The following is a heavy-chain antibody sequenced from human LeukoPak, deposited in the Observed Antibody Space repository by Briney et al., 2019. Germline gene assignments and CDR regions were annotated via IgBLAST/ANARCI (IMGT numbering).Heavy chain of an antibody. J-gene: IGHJ4*02. D-gene: IGHD2-2*01. CDR2: INHSGST. V-gene: IGHV4-34*01. CDR1: GGSFSDYY. Sequence: SETPSLTCAVYGGSFSDYYWSWIRQPPGKGLEWIGEINHSGSTNYNPSLKSRVTISVDTSKNQFSLKLSSVTAADTAVYYCARFDRSRFPARKYYFDYWGQGTLVTVSS. CDR3: ARFDRSRFPARKYYFDY.